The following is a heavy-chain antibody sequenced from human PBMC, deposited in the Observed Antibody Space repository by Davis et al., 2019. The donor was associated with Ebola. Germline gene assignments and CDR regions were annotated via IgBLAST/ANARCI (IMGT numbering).Heavy chain of an antibody. CDR1: GGSFSSYY. CDR2: IYYSGST. J-gene: IGHJ5*02. CDR3: ARLDYDFWSGYSNWFDP. V-gene: IGHV4-39*01. D-gene: IGHD3-3*01. Sequence: SETLSLTCAVYGGSFSSYYWGWIRQPPGKGLEWIGSIYYSGSTYYNPSLKSRVTISVDTSKNQFSLKLSSVTAADTAVYYCARLDYDFWSGYSNWFDPWGQGTLVTVSS.